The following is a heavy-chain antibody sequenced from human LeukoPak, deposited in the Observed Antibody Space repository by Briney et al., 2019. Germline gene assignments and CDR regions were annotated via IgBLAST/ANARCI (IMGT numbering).Heavy chain of an antibody. CDR3: ARQGIAVAGSAVFDY. J-gene: IGHJ4*02. Sequence: SETLSLTCTVSGGSISSYYWSWIRQPPGKGLEWIGYIYYSGSTNYNPSLKSRVTISVDTSKNQLSLKLSSVTAADTAVYYCARQGIAVAGSAVFDYWGQGTLVTVSS. D-gene: IGHD6-19*01. V-gene: IGHV4-59*08. CDR2: IYYSGST. CDR1: GGSISSYY.